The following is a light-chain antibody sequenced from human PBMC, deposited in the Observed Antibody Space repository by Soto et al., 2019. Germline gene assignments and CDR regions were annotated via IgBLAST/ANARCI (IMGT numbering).Light chain of an antibody. Sequence: QSVLTQPPSASGSPGQSVTISCTGASSDVGGYNYVSWCQQHPGKAPKLMIYEVTKRPSGVPDRFSGSKSGNTVSLTVSGLQAEDEADYYCSSYAGSNNLVFGGGTKLTVL. J-gene: IGLJ3*02. CDR2: EVT. V-gene: IGLV2-8*01. CDR1: SSDVGGYNY. CDR3: SSYAGSNNLV.